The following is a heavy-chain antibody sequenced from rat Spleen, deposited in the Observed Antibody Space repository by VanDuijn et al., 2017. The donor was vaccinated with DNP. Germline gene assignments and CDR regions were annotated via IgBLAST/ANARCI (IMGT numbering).Heavy chain of an antibody. D-gene: IGHD3-1*01. V-gene: IGHV5-27*01. CDR1: GFTFSDYY. Sequence: EVQLVESGGGLVQPGRSLKLSCAASGFTFSDYYMAWVRQAPTKGLEWVAYISPSYSRTYYPDSVKGRFTISRDDAKSSLYLQMNSLKSEDTATYYCARGSTSIYWYFDFWGPGTMVTVSS. J-gene: IGHJ1*01. CDR2: ISPSYSRT. CDR3: ARGSTSIYWYFDF.